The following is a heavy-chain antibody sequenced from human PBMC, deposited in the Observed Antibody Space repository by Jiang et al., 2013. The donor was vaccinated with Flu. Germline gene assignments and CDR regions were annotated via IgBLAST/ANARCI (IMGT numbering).Heavy chain of an antibody. CDR3: TTDQATMGGNIDY. CDR2: IKSKTDGGTT. Sequence: LSCAASGFTFSNAWMSWVRQAPGKGLEWVGRIKSKTDGGTTDYAAPVKGRFTISRDDSKNTLYLQMNSLKTEDTAVYYCTTDQATMGGNIDYWGQGTLVTVSS. J-gene: IGHJ4*02. CDR1: GFTFSNAW. V-gene: IGHV3-15*01. D-gene: IGHD5-24*01.